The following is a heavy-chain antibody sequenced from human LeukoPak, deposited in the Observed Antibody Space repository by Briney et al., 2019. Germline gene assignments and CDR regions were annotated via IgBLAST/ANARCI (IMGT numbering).Heavy chain of an antibody. CDR3: ARRGRIAVAA. CDR2: ISHSGST. CDR1: GGSFSGYY. Sequence: SETLSLTCAVYGGSFSGYYWSWIRQPPGKGLEWIGEISHSGSTNYNPSLKSRVTISVDTSKNQFSLKLSSVTAADTAVYYCARRGRIAVAAWGQGTLVTVSS. D-gene: IGHD6-19*01. J-gene: IGHJ4*02. V-gene: IGHV4-34*01.